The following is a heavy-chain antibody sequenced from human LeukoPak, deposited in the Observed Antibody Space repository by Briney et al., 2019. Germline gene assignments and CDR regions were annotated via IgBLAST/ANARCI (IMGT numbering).Heavy chain of an antibody. CDR2: IKSKTDGGTT. V-gene: IGHV3-15*01. Sequence: GGSLRLSCAASGFTFSNAWMSWVRQAPGKGLEWVGRIKSKTDGGTTDYAAPVKGRFTISRDDSKNMLYLQMNSLKTEDTAVYYCTTDYYGSGSVHWGQGTLVTVSS. CDR3: TTDYYGSGSVH. J-gene: IGHJ4*02. CDR1: GFTFSNAW. D-gene: IGHD3-10*01.